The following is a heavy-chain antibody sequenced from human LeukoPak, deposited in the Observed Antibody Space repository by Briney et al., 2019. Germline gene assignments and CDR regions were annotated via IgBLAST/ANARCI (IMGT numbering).Heavy chain of an antibody. CDR1: GYTFPNYG. D-gene: IGHD6-13*01. CDR3: AREYSNRGCDY. J-gene: IGHJ4*02. V-gene: IGHV1-18*01. CDR2: SSGYNGNT. Sequence: GASVKVSCKASGYTFPNYGINWMRQAPGQGLEWMGWSSGYNGNTNYAQKLQGRVTMTTDTSTSTAYMELRSLRSDDTAVYYCAREYSNRGCDYWGQGTLVTVSS.